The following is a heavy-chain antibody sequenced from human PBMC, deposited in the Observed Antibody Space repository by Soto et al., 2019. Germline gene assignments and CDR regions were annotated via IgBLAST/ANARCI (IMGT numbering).Heavy chain of an antibody. CDR2: IYWNDDK. Sequence: SGPTLVNPKQTLTLACTFSGFSLRTSGGGVGWIRQPPGKGPEWLALIYWNDDKRYSPSLKSRLTITKDTSKNQVVLTMTNMDPVDTATYYCAHNRGYSKNYYYYGMDVWGQGTTVTVSS. D-gene: IGHD4-4*01. V-gene: IGHV2-5*01. CDR3: AHNRGYSKNYYYYGMDV. J-gene: IGHJ6*02. CDR1: GFSLRTSGGG.